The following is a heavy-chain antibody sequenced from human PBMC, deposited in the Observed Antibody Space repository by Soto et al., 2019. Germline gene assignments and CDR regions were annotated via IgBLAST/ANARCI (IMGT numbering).Heavy chain of an antibody. V-gene: IGHV3-33*01. CDR1: GFTFSSYG. D-gene: IGHD6-13*01. CDR3: ARGMEDSSSWYGPHGMDV. J-gene: IGHJ6*02. CDR2: IWYDGSNK. Sequence: QVQLVESGGGVVQPGRSLRLSCAASGFTFSSYGMHWVRQAPGKVLEWVAVIWYDGSNKYYADSVKGRFTISRDNSKNTLYLQMNSLRAEDTAVYYCARGMEDSSSWYGPHGMDVWGQGTTVTVSS.